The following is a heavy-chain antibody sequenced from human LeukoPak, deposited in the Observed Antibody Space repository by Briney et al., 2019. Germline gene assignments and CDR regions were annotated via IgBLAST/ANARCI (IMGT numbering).Heavy chain of an antibody. J-gene: IGHJ4*02. Sequence: GASVKVSCKASGYTFINHWMHWVRQAPVQGLEWVGLINPTGTTTLYAQKFQGRITLTRDMSATTDYMELSSLTSEDTAVYYCAKPARTDYADYWGQGTLVTVSS. V-gene: IGHV1-46*01. CDR1: GYTFINHW. CDR3: AKPARTDYADY. D-gene: IGHD1-14*01. CDR2: INPTGTTT.